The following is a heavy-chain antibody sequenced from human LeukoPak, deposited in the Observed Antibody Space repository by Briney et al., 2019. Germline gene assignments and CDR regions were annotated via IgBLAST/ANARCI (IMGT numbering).Heavy chain of an antibody. J-gene: IGHJ4*02. V-gene: IGHV3-15*01. D-gene: IGHD2/OR15-2a*01. CDR2: IISKANGGAT. CDR1: GFIFANAW. Sequence: PGGSLRLSCAASGFIFANAWMSWVRQAPGKGLEWVGRIISKANGGATQYAAPVKGRFTISRDDSKRTLYLQMNSLKTEDTAVYYCTTELYGGPNNWGQGTLVTVSS. CDR3: TTELYGGPNN.